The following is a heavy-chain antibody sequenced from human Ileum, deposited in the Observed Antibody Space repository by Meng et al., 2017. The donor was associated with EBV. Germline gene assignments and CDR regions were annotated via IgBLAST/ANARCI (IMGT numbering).Heavy chain of an antibody. CDR3: ARAHPVVYFFDY. CDR1: GGSISSGGDA. V-gene: IGHV4-30-2*01. J-gene: IGHJ4*02. D-gene: IGHD4-23*01. Sequence: EPGYGRVNPPKTLALACAVAGGSISSGGDAWSWIRQPPGKGLEWIGDIQHSGSTYYNPSLKSRVTISVDRSRNQFSLKLSSVTAADTAVYYCARAHPVVYFFDYWGQGTLVTVSS. CDR2: IQHSGST.